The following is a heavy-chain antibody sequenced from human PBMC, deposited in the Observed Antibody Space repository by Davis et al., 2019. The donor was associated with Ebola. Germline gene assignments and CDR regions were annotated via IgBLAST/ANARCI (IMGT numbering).Heavy chain of an antibody. J-gene: IGHJ6*02. V-gene: IGHV3-33*01. CDR1: GFTFSSYG. CDR2: IWYDGSNK. Sequence: PGGSLRLSCAASGFTFSSYGMHWVRQAPGKGLEWVAVIWYDGSNKYYADSVKGRFTISRDNSKNTLYLQMNSLRAEDTAVYYCARGRILWFGDPSSMDVWGQGTTVTVSS. D-gene: IGHD3-10*01. CDR3: ARGRILWFGDPSSMDV.